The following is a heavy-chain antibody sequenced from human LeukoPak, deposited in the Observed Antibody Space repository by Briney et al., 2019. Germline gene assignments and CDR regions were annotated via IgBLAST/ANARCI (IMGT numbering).Heavy chain of an antibody. CDR2: ISVYNGNT. CDR1: GYAFTNYA. D-gene: IGHD2-2*01. J-gene: IGHJ4*02. Sequence: SVRLSCKASGYAFTNYAISWVRRAPGQGLEWMGWISVYNGNTNYAQKLQGRVTMTADTSTTTAYMELRSLRSDDTAVYYCARGYCSSATCRHFDYWGQGALVPVSS. CDR3: ARGYCSSATCRHFDY. V-gene: IGHV1-18*01.